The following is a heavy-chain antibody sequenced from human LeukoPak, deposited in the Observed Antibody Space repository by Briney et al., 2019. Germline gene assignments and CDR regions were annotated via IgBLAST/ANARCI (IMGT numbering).Heavy chain of an antibody. CDR1: GFTFSSYE. J-gene: IGHJ3*02. CDR2: ISSSGSTI. Sequence: AGGSLRLSCAASGFTFSSYEMNWVRQAPGKGLEWGSYISSSGSTIYYADSVKGRFTISRDNAKNSLYLQMNSLRVEDTAVYYCAHVKARSGSTFDIWGQGTMVTVSS. V-gene: IGHV3-48*03. D-gene: IGHD3-10*01. CDR3: AHVKARSGSTFDI.